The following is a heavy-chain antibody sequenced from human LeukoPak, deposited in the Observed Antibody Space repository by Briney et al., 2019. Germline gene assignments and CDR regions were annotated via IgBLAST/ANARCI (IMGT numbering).Heavy chain of an antibody. CDR2: IIPIFGTA. D-gene: IGHD3-22*01. CDR3: ARDLVRSLRAAAFDI. V-gene: IGHV1-69*13. Sequence: GASVTVSCKASGGTFSSYAISWVRQAPGQGLEWMGGIIPIFGTANYAQKFQGRVTITADESTSTAYMELSSLRSEDTAVYYCARDLVRSLRAAAFDIWGQGTMVTVSS. J-gene: IGHJ3*02. CDR1: GGTFSSYA.